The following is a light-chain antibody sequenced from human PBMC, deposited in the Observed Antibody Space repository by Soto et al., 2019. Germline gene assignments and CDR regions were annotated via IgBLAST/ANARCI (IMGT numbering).Light chain of an antibody. Sequence: EIVLTQSPGTLSLSPGERATLSCRASQSVSSNYLAWYQQKPGQAPRLLIYGASTRATGIPDRFSGSGSGTDFTLTISRLEPEDFAVYYCQQYGSSLLTFGGGTKVESK. CDR1: QSVSSNY. CDR3: QQYGSSLLT. V-gene: IGKV3-20*01. J-gene: IGKJ4*01. CDR2: GAS.